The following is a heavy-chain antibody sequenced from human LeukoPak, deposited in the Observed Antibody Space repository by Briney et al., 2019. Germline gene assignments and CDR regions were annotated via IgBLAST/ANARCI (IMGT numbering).Heavy chain of an antibody. Sequence: PGGSLRLSCAASGFTFSDYYMSWIRQAPGKGLEWVSYISSSSSYTNYADSVKGRFTISRDNAKNSLYLQMNSLRAEDTAVYYCARANVAVAHYWFDPWGQGTLVTVSS. J-gene: IGHJ5*02. CDR3: ARANVAVAHYWFDP. D-gene: IGHD6-19*01. CDR2: ISSSSSYT. CDR1: GFTFSDYY. V-gene: IGHV3-11*06.